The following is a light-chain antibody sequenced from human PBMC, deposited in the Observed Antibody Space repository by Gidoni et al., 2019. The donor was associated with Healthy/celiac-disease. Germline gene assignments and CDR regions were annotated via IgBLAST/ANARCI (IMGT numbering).Light chain of an antibody. CDR3: QQSYSTPPT. V-gene: IGKV1-39*01. J-gene: IGKJ1*01. CDR1: QSISSY. Sequence: DIQMTQSPSSLSASVGDRVTIPCRESQSISSYLKWYQQKPGIAPKLLIYAASSLQSGVPSRVSGSGSGTDFTLTISSLQPEDFATYYCQQSYSTPPTFGQGTKVEIK. CDR2: AAS.